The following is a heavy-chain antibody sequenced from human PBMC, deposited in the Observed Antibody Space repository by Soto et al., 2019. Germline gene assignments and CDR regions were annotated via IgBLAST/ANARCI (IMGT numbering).Heavy chain of an antibody. J-gene: IGHJ4*02. D-gene: IGHD6-13*01. CDR3: ASIRQLVSSY. V-gene: IGHV3-21*01. Sequence: GESLKISCAASGFTFSSYSMNWVRQAPGKGLEWVSSISSSSSYIYYADSVKGRFTISRDNAKNSLYLQMNSLRAEDTAGYYCASIRQLVSSYWGQGTLVTVSS. CDR2: ISSSSSYI. CDR1: GFTFSSYS.